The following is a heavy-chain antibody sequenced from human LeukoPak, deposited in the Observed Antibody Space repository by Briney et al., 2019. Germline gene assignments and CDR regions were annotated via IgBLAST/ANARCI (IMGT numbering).Heavy chain of an antibody. CDR3: AKTPSLQRDVLLWFGELSEFDY. J-gene: IGHJ4*02. V-gene: IGHV3-30*02. CDR1: GFTLSSYG. Sequence: GGSLRLSCAASGFTLSSYGMHWVRQAPGKGLEWVAFIRYDGSNKYYADSVKGRFTISRDNPKNTLYLQMNSLRAEDTAVYYCAKTPSLQRDVLLWFGELSEFDYWGQGTLVTVSS. CDR2: IRYDGSNK. D-gene: IGHD3-10*01.